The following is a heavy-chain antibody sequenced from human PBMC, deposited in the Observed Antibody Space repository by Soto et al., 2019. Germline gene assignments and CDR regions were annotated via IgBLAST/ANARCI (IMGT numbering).Heavy chain of an antibody. CDR3: VRLLWFGELT. CDR2: IYWNGDK. V-gene: IGHV2-5*01. J-gene: IGHJ4*02. D-gene: IGHD3-10*01. Sequence: QITLKESGPTLVKPTQPLTLTCTLSGFSLSTSGVGVGWIRQPPGKALDWLALIYWNGDKRYSPSLKSRLTITKDTSKNQVVLTMTSMDPGDTASCYCVRLLWFGELTWGQGTLVTVSS. CDR1: GFSLSTSGVG.